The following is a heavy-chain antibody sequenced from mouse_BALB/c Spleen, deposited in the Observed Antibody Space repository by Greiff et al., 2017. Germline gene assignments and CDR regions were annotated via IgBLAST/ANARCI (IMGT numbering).Heavy chain of an antibody. Sequence: EVKLVESGGGLVQPGGSLKLFCAASGFTFSSYTMSWVRQTPEKRLEWVAYISNGGGSTYYPDTVKGRFTISRDNAKNTLYLQMSSLKSEDTAMYYCARLGSSGYDGGYFDYWGQGTTLTVSS. J-gene: IGHJ2*01. V-gene: IGHV5-12-2*01. D-gene: IGHD3-1*01. CDR3: ARLGSSGYDGGYFDY. CDR2: ISNGGGST. CDR1: GFTFSSYT.